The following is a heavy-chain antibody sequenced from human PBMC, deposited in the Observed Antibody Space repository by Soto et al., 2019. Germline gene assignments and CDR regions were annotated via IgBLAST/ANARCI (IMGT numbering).Heavy chain of an antibody. Sequence: GESLRLSCAASHFTLSNFVMSCFRPAPGKGLQWVSGISGSGGSAYSAASVKGRFTISRDNSKNMLYLQMDSLRAEDTAVYYCAKPSSGWYPFDSWGQGALVSLSS. V-gene: IGHV3-23*01. CDR3: AKPSSGWYPFDS. CDR2: ISGSGGSA. D-gene: IGHD6-19*01. J-gene: IGHJ4*02. CDR1: HFTLSNFV.